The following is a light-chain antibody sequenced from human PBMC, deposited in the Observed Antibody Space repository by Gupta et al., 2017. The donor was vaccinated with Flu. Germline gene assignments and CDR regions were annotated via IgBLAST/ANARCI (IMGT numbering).Light chain of an antibody. CDR2: DVS. V-gene: IGLV2-14*01. CDR1: SSDVGGYNY. J-gene: IGLJ2*01. CDR3: SSYTSSSTRV. Sequence: QSALTQPASVSGSPGQSITISCTGTSSDVGGYNYVSWYQQHPGKAPKLMIYDVSNRPSGVSNRSSGSKSGNTASLTISGLQAEDEADYYCSSYTSSSTRVFGGGTKLTAL.